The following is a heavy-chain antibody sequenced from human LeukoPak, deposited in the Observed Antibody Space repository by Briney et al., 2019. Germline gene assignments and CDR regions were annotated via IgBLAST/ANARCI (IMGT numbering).Heavy chain of an antibody. CDR1: GYIFTGYY. J-gene: IGHJ4*02. D-gene: IGHD6-13*01. CDR3: ARAAAGTNFDY. Sequence: ASVKVSCKASGYIFTGYYMHWVRQAPGQGLEWMGWINPNSGGTNYAQKFRGRVTMTRDTSISTAYMELSRLRSDDTAVYYCARAAAGTNFDYWGQGTLVTVSS. V-gene: IGHV1-2*02. CDR2: INPNSGGT.